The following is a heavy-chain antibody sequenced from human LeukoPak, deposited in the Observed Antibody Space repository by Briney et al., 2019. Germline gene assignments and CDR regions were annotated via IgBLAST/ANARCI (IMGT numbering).Heavy chain of an antibody. V-gene: IGHV1-2*02. Sequence: ASVKVSCKASGYTFTDYYIHWVRQAPGQGPEWMGYINPNSGGTNYAQRFQGRVTMTRDTSITTAYMELSRLRSDDTAVYFCTRTVRGVTPWFDPWGQGTLVTVSS. CDR3: TRTVRGVTPWFDP. CDR1: GYTFTDYY. J-gene: IGHJ5*02. CDR2: INPNSGGT. D-gene: IGHD3-10*01.